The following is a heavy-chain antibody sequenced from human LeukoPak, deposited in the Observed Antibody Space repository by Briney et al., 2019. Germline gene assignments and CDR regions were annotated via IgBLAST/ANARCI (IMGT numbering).Heavy chain of an antibody. CDR3: ARREDGYNSRAFDI. CDR2: INHSGST. CDR1: GGSFSGYY. Sequence: SETLSLTCAVYGGSFSGYYWSWIRQPPGKGLEWIGEINHSGSTNYNPSLKSRVTLSVDTSKNQFSLKLSSVTAADTAVYYCARREDGYNSRAFDIWGQGTMVTVSS. V-gene: IGHV4-34*01. D-gene: IGHD5-24*01. J-gene: IGHJ3*02.